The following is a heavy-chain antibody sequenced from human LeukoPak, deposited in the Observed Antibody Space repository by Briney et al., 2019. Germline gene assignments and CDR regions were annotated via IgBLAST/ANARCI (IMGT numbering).Heavy chain of an antibody. V-gene: IGHV1-2*02. CDR1: GYTFTGYY. J-gene: IGHJ6*03. Sequence: ASVKLSCKASGYTFTGYYMHWVRHAPGQGLEWMGWINPNSGGTNYAQKFQGRVTMTRDTSISTAYMELSRLRSDDTAVYYCARGGYCSGGSCYPAYYYYYMDVWGKGTTVTVSS. CDR3: ARGGYCSGGSCYPAYYYYYMDV. D-gene: IGHD2-15*01. CDR2: INPNSGGT.